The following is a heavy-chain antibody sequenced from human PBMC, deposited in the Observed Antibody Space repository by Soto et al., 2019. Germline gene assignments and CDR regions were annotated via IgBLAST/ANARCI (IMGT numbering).Heavy chain of an antibody. CDR1: GFISSDYW. J-gene: IGHJ4*02. CDR3: ARSRIDY. V-gene: IGHV3-7*03. Sequence: EVQLVESGGGLVQPGGSLRLSCAVSGFISSDYWMTWVRQAPGKGLEWVATISPEGSEKYYVDALKGRFTISRDNAKNSLYLQMISLRAEDTALYYCARSRIDYWGRGTLITVSS. CDR2: ISPEGSEK.